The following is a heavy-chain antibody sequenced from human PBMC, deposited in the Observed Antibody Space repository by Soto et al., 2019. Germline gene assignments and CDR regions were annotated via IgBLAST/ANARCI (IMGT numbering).Heavy chain of an antibody. CDR2: ISPYYGNT. V-gene: IGHV1-18*01. CDR1: GYNFTDFS. J-gene: IGHJ4*02. D-gene: IGHD3-9*01. Sequence: ASVKVSCTTSGYNFTDFSITWVRQAPGQGLEWMGWISPYYGNTKYAEKFQDRVTMTADTSTNTVYLELRTLRSGDTAIYYCARKVLFWDFWGQGALVTVSS. CDR3: ARKVLFWDF.